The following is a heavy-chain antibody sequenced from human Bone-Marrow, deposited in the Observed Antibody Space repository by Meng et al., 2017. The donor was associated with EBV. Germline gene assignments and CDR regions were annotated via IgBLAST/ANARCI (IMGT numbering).Heavy chain of an antibody. Sequence: QGRLQDSGPGLVKPSQTLSLTCAVSGGSISSGGYFWSWIRQPPGKGLEWIGYIYYSGSTYYNPSLKSRVTISVDTSKNQFSLKLSSVTATDTAVYYCARGSMLRGVITWFGPWGQGTLVTVSS. CDR1: GGSISSGGYF. CDR3: ARGSMLRGVITWFGP. D-gene: IGHD3-10*01. V-gene: IGHV4-30-4*01. J-gene: IGHJ5*02. CDR2: IYYSGST.